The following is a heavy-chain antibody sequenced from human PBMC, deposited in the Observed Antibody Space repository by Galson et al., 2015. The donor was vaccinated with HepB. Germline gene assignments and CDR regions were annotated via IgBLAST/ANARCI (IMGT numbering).Heavy chain of an antibody. V-gene: IGHV3-43*01. J-gene: IGHJ4*02. Sequence: SLRLSCAASEFTFDDYTMHWVRQAPGKGLEWVSLISWDGGSTYYADSVKGRFTISRDNSKNSLYLQMNSLRTEDTALYYCAKDFCSSTSCLGGLDYWGQGTLVTVSS. D-gene: IGHD2-2*01. CDR3: AKDFCSSTSCLGGLDY. CDR1: EFTFDDYT. CDR2: ISWDGGST.